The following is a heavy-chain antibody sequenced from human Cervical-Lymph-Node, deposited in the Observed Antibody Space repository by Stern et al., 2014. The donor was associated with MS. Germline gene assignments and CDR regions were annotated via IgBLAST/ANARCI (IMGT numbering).Heavy chain of an antibody. V-gene: IGHV4-59*01. Sequence: QVQLGQSGPGLVKPSETLSLTCTVSGGSITSDYWSWIRQPPGKGLEWIGYIYYSGSTKYNPSLKSRVTISIDTSKNHFSLKLSSVTAADTAVYYCARVCSGGSCYHRFDPWGQGTLVTVSS. J-gene: IGHJ5*02. CDR3: ARVCSGGSCYHRFDP. CDR2: IYYSGST. CDR1: GGSITSDY. D-gene: IGHD2-15*01.